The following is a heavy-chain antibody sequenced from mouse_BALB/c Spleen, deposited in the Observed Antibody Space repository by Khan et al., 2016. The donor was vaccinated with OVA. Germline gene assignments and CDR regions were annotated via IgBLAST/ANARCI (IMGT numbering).Heavy chain of an antibody. CDR3: ARPPYFSYTIAY. Sequence: QIQLVQSGPELKKPGETVKISCKASGYTFTSSGMNWVKQAPGKGLEWMGWINTYTGEPTYADDFKGRFAFSLETSASTAYLQLNNLKNEDTATYCCARPPYFSYTIAYWGQGTSVTVSS. J-gene: IGHJ4*01. CDR2: INTYTGEP. CDR1: GYTFTSSG. D-gene: IGHD2-10*01. V-gene: IGHV9-3-1*01.